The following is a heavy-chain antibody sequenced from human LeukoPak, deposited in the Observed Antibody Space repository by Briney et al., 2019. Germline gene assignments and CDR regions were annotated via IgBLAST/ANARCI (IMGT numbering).Heavy chain of an antibody. CDR3: ATWRTAKTGFDY. J-gene: IGHJ4*02. V-gene: IGHV4-39*01. D-gene: IGHD1-1*01. Sequence: SETLSLTCTVSGGSISNSNYYWGWSRQPPGKGLEWIGNIFYSGATYYNPSLKSRVTISVDTSKNQFSLKLSSVTAADTAVYYCATWRTAKTGFDYWGQGTLVTVSS. CDR2: IFYSGAT. CDR1: GGSISNSNYY.